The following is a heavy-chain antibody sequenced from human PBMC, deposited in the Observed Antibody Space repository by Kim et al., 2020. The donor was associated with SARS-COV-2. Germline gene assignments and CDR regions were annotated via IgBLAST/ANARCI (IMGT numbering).Heavy chain of an antibody. J-gene: IGHJ5*02. D-gene: IGHD2-2*01. CDR3: AKVLQYQLLFAGEGWFDP. Sequence: GGSLRLSCAASGFTFSSYAMSWVRQAPGKGLEWVSAISGSGGSTYYADSVKGRFTISRDNSKNTLYLQMNSLRAEDTAVYYCAKVLQYQLLFAGEGWFDPWGQGTLVTVSS. CDR1: GFTFSSYA. CDR2: ISGSGGST. V-gene: IGHV3-23*01.